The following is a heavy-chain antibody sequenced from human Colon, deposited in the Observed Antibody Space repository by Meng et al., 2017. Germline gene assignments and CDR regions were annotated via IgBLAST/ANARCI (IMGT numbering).Heavy chain of an antibody. V-gene: IGHV4-38-2*01. Sequence: GSLRLSCAVSGYSIRSDYYWGWIRQPPGKGLEWIGSMYHSVSIYYNPSLKSRVTISLDTSKDQISLTLTSVTAADTAVYYCAREINSWYVDYWGQGTLVTVSS. J-gene: IGHJ4*02. CDR2: MYHSVSI. D-gene: IGHD6-13*01. CDR3: AREINSWYVDY. CDR1: GYSIRSDYY.